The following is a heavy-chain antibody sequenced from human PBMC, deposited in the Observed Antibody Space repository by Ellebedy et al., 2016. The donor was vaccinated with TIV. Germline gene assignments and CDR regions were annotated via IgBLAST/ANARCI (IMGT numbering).Heavy chain of an antibody. J-gene: IGHJ4*02. CDR2: INPNSGGT. CDR1: GYTFTGYY. Sequence: ASVKVSCXASGYTFTGYYMHWVRQAPGQGLEWMGWINPNSGGTNYAQKFQGRVTMTRDTSISTAYMELSRLRSDDTAVYYCARAYEGYCSSTSCYTSDYWGQGTLVTVSS. V-gene: IGHV1-2*02. D-gene: IGHD2-2*02. CDR3: ARAYEGYCSSTSCYTSDY.